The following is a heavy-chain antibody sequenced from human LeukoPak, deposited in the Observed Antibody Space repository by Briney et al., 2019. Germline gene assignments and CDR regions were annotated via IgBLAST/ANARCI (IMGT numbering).Heavy chain of an antibody. D-gene: IGHD3-22*01. CDR1: GITFSSYA. Sequence: GGSLRLSCAASGITFSSYAMSWVRQAPGKGLEWVSAISGSGGSTYYADSVKGRFTISRDNSKNTLYLQMNSLRAEDTAVYYCAKGFYYDSSGYYPYYFDYWGQGTLVTVSS. CDR3: AKGFYYDSSGYYPYYFDY. CDR2: ISGSGGST. V-gene: IGHV3-23*01. J-gene: IGHJ4*02.